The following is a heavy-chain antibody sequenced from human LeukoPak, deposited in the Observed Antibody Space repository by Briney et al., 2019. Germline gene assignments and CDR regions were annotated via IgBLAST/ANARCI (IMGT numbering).Heavy chain of an antibody. CDR2: IYHSVST. D-gene: IGHD5-24*01. V-gene: IGHV4-38-2*02. CDR1: GYSISSGYF. CDR3: ARVGGSGWLQSGAPFDY. J-gene: IGHJ4*02. Sequence: SETLSLTCTASGYSISSGYFWGWIRQPPGKGLEWIGTIYHSVSTYYNPSLKSRVTISVDTSKNQFSLKLSSVTAADTAVYYCARVGGSGWLQSGAPFDYWGQGTLVTVSS.